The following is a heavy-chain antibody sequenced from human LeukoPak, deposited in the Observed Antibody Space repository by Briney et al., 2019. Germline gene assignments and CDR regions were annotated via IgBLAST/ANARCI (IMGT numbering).Heavy chain of an antibody. Sequence: ASVNVSCKAFGYTFTSYYMHWVRQAPGQGLEWMGIINPSGGSTSFAQKFQGRVTTTRDTSTSTVYMELSSLRSEDTAVYYCTRGGETTVTRPMQHWGQGTLVTVSS. V-gene: IGHV1-46*01. J-gene: IGHJ1*01. D-gene: IGHD4-17*01. CDR3: TRGGETTVTRPMQH. CDR2: INPSGGST. CDR1: GYTFTSYY.